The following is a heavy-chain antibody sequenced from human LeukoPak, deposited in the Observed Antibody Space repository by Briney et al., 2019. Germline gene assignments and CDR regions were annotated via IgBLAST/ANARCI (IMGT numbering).Heavy chain of an antibody. J-gene: IGHJ6*03. CDR2: INPNSGGT. D-gene: IGHD5/OR15-5a*01. Sequence: ASVKVSCKASGGTFSSYAISWVRQAPGQGLEWMGWINPNSGGTNYEQKFQGRVTMTRDTSISTAYMELSRLRSDDTAVYYCARGVSGAYYYYYMDVWGKGTTVTVSS. V-gene: IGHV1-2*02. CDR3: ARGVSGAYYYYYMDV. CDR1: GGTFSSYA.